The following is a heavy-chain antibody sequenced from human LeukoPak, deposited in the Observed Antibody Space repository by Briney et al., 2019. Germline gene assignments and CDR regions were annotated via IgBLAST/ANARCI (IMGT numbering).Heavy chain of an antibody. D-gene: IGHD6-6*01. Sequence: ASVKVSCKASGYTFTGYYMHWVRQAPGQGLEWMGWINPNSGGTNYAQKFQGRVTMTRDTSISTAYMELSRLRSDDTAVYYCARAGGIAARWYFDYWGQGTLVTVSS. J-gene: IGHJ4*02. CDR2: INPNSGGT. V-gene: IGHV1-2*02. CDR3: ARAGGIAARWYFDY. CDR1: GYTFTGYY.